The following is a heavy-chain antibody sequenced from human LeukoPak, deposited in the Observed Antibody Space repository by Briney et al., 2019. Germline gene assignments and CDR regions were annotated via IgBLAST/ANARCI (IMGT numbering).Heavy chain of an antibody. D-gene: IGHD2-8*01. CDR3: ARVTVLMVYEYDWFDP. CDR2: MKQDGSEK. Sequence: GGSLRLSCAASGFTFSSYWMCWVRQAPGKGLEWVAHMKQDGSEKYYVDSVKGRFTISRDNAKNSLYLQMNSLRAEDTAVYYCARVTVLMVYEYDWFDPWGQGTLVTVSS. J-gene: IGHJ5*02. V-gene: IGHV3-7*01. CDR1: GFTFSSYW.